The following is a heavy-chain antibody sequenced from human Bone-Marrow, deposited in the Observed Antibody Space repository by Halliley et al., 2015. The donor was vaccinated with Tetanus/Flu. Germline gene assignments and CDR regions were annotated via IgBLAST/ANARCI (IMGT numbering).Heavy chain of an antibody. CDR1: GGSINDDY. J-gene: IGHJ6*02. D-gene: IGHD2-2*01. Sequence: TLSLTCTVSGGSINDDYWSWIRQPHGQGLEWVGYIYYRGSTKYNPSLKGRVTISVDTSNNEFSLKLSPVTVADTAVYYCARVDCSSTNCYYQMAVWGRGTKVLVSS. V-gene: IGHV4-59*12. CDR3: ARVDCSSTNCYYQMAV. CDR2: IYYRGST.